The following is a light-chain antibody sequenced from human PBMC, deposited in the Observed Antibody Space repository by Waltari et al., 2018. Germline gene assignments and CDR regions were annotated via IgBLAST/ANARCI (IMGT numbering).Light chain of an antibody. Sequence: NFMLTQPHSVSESPGKTVTISCTGSSGSIASNYVQWYQQRPGSAPTTVIYEDNQRPSGGPDRFSGSIDSSSNSASLTISGLKTEDEADYYCQSYDSSTLWVFGGGTKLTVL. CDR1: SGSIASNY. V-gene: IGLV6-57*02. CDR3: QSYDSSTLWV. J-gene: IGLJ3*02. CDR2: EDN.